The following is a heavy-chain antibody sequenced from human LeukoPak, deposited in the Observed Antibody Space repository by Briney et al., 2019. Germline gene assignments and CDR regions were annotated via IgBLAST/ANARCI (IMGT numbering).Heavy chain of an antibody. V-gene: IGHV3-13*05. CDR2: IGTSGDP. D-gene: IGHD3-3*01. J-gene: IGHJ4*02. Sequence: GGSLRLSCAASGFTFRSYDMHWVRQTTGKGLEWVSSIGTSGDPFYPASVKGRFTTSRENAKNSLYLQMNSLRAGDTAVYYCAREYEGSFDLWGQGTLVTVSS. CDR3: AREYEGSFDL. CDR1: GFTFRSYD.